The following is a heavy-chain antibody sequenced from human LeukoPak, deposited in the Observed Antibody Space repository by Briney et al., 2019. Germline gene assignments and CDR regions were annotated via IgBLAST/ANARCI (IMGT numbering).Heavy chain of an antibody. CDR1: GGSISSSSYY. Sequence: SETLSPTCTVSGGSISSSSYYWGWIRQPPGKGLEWIGSIYYRGSTYYNPSLKSRVTISVDTSKNQFSLKLSSVTAADTAVYYCARSSLNGDYRYYYYYMDVWGKGTTVTVSS. D-gene: IGHD4-17*01. CDR2: IYYRGST. CDR3: ARSSLNGDYRYYYYYMDV. J-gene: IGHJ6*03. V-gene: IGHV4-39*07.